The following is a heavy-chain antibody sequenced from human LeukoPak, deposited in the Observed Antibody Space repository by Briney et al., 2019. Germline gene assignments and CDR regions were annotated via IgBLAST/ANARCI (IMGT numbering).Heavy chain of an antibody. CDR3: ARQTAKNVDTARFDS. CDR2: IYYSGTT. Sequence: SETLSLTCAISGGSINNYYWSWIRQPPGKGLEWIGYIYYSGTTNYSPSLNSRVNISLDTTKNQFSLRLSSVTAADTAVYYCARQTAKNVDTARFDSWGQGTLVTVSS. CDR1: GGSINNYY. D-gene: IGHD5-18*01. V-gene: IGHV4-59*08. J-gene: IGHJ4*02.